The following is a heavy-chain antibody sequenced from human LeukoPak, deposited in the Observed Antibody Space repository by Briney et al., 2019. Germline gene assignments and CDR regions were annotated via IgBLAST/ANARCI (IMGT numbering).Heavy chain of an antibody. J-gene: IGHJ6*02. CDR3: ARVDHSSSPGFYYYYGMDV. CDR2: INHSGST. Sequence: SETLSLTCTVSGGSISSSSYYWGWIRQPPGKGLEWIGEINHSGSTNYNPSLKSRVTISVDTSKNQFSLKLSSVTAADTAVYSCARVDHSSSPGFYYYYGMDVWGQGTTVTVSS. D-gene: IGHD6-6*01. CDR1: GGSISSSSYY. V-gene: IGHV4-39*07.